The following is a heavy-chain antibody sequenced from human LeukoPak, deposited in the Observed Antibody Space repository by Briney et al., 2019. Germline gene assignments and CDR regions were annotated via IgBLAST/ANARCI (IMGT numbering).Heavy chain of an antibody. CDR2: IRYDGSNK. Sequence: PGGSLRLSCAASGFPFSSYGMHWVRQAPGKGLEWVAFIRYDGSNKYYADSVKGRFTISRDNSKNTLYLQMNSLRAEDTAVYYCAKDMDYGYFDYWGQGTLVTVSS. J-gene: IGHJ4*02. CDR3: AKDMDYGYFDY. CDR1: GFPFSSYG. D-gene: IGHD4/OR15-4a*01. V-gene: IGHV3-30*02.